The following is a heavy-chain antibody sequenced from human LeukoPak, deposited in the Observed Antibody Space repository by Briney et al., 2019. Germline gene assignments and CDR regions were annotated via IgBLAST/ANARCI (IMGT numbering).Heavy chain of an antibody. CDR3: AKEGSSHGFGFDY. CDR1: GFPFSSYA. Sequence: EGSLRLSCAASGFPFSSYAMRWVRQAPGKGLEWVSAISGSGGSTYYADSVKGRFTISRDNSKNTLYLQMNSLRAEDTAVYYCAKEGSSHGFGFDYWGQGTLVTVSS. D-gene: IGHD3-10*01. CDR2: ISGSGGST. V-gene: IGHV3-23*01. J-gene: IGHJ4*02.